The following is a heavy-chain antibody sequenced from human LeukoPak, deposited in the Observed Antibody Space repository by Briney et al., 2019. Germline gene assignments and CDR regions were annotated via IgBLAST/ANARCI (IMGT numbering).Heavy chain of an antibody. Sequence: GGSLRLPCAASGFTFSSYSMNWVRQAPGKGLEWVSSISSSSSYIYYADSVKGRFTISRDNAKNSLYLQMNSLRAEDTAVYYCARGRVGATSSWGQGTLVTVSS. CDR1: GFTFSSYS. CDR3: ARGRVGATSS. D-gene: IGHD1-26*01. V-gene: IGHV3-21*01. CDR2: ISSSSSYI. J-gene: IGHJ5*02.